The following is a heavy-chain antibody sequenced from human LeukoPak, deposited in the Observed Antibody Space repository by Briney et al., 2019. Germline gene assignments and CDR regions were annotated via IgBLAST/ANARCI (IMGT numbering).Heavy chain of an antibody. D-gene: IGHD2-15*01. V-gene: IGHV4-34*01. Sequence: SETLSLTCAVYGGSFSGYYWSWIRQPPGKGLEWIGEINHSGSTNYNPSLKSRVTISVDTSKNQFSLKLSSVTAADTAVYYCARLGGWPGYYYYYMDVWGKGTTVTVSS. J-gene: IGHJ6*03. CDR3: ARLGGWPGYYYYYMDV. CDR2: INHSGST. CDR1: GGSFSGYY.